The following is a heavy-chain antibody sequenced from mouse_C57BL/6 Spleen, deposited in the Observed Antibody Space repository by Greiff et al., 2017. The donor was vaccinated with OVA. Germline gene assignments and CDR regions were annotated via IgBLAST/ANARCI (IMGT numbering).Heavy chain of an antibody. CDR2: IYPGDGDT. CDR1: GYAFSSSW. J-gene: IGHJ4*01. Sequence: VQRVESGPELVKPGASVKISCKASGYAFSSSWMNWVKQRPGKGLEWIGRIYPGDGDTNYNGKFKGKATLTADKSSSTAYMQLSSLTSEDSAVYFCARDSYSYAMDYWGQGTSVTVSS. V-gene: IGHV1-82*01. CDR3: ARDSYSYAMDY. D-gene: IGHD2-12*01.